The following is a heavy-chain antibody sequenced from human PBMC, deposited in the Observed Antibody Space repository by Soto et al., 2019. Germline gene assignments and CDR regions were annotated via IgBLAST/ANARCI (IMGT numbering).Heavy chain of an antibody. V-gene: IGHV3-30*03. CDR1: GFPFTSYG. CDR3: VGGKYYFDY. J-gene: IGHJ4*02. Sequence: QVQLVESGGGVVQPGRSLRLSCAASGFPFTSYGMHWVREGPDKGLEWVAIISYDGIDKYYADSVKGRFTISRDNSKNTLYLHMNSLRPEDTALYYCVGGKYYFDYRGQGTLVIVSS. D-gene: IGHD3-10*01. CDR2: ISYDGIDK.